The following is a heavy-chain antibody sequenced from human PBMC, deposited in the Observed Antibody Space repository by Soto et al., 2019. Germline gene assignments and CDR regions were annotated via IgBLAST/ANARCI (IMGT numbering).Heavy chain of an antibody. CDR1: GGSVSSGSYY. Sequence: SETLSLTCTGSGGSVSSGSYYWSWIRQPPGKGLEWIGYIYYSGSTNYNPSLKSRVTISVDTSKNQFSLKLSSVTAADTAVYYCARGVRGYSGYDYDYWGQGTLVTVSS. J-gene: IGHJ4*02. CDR2: IYYSGST. V-gene: IGHV4-61*01. CDR3: ARGVRGYSGYDYDY. D-gene: IGHD5-12*01.